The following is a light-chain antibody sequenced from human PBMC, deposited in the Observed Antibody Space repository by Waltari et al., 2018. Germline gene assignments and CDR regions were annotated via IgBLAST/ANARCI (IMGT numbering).Light chain of an antibody. CDR1: GSNIRSNN. CDR2: SND. CDR3: ATWDDSLTGRV. V-gene: IGLV1-44*01. Sequence: QSVLTQPPSASGTPGQTVTISCSGSGSNIRSNNVHSYQQLPETAPKLLIYSNDQRPLGVPDRFSGSKSGTSASLAIIGLQSEDEADYYCATWDDSLTGRVFGGGTKLTVL. J-gene: IGLJ2*01.